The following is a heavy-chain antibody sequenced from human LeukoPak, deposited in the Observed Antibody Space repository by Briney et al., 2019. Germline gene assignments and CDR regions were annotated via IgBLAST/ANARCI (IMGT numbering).Heavy chain of an antibody. J-gene: IGHJ4*02. CDR2: IHYSGLT. CDR3: ARDPPEDEWHSLDS. V-gene: IGHV4-59*02. Sequence: SQTLSLTCTVSGGSVNGYYWNWIRQAPGKGLEWIGFIHYSGLTVYSPSLQSRVSMSVDTSRNQFSLDLSSVTAADTALYYCARDPPEDEWHSLDSWGQGILVTVSS. CDR1: GGSVNGYY. D-gene: IGHD3-3*01.